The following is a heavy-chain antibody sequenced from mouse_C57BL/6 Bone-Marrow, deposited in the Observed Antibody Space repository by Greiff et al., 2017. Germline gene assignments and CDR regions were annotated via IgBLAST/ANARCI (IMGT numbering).Heavy chain of an antibody. J-gene: IGHJ4*01. Sequence: QVQLQQPGAELVMPGASVKLSCKASGYTFTSYWMHWVKQRPGQGLEWIGKIDPSDSYTNYNQKFKGKSTLTVDKSSSTAYMQLSSLTSEDSAVYYFARRMDYWGQGTSVTVSS. V-gene: IGHV1-69*01. CDR1: GYTFTSYW. CDR3: ARRMDY. CDR2: IDPSDSYT.